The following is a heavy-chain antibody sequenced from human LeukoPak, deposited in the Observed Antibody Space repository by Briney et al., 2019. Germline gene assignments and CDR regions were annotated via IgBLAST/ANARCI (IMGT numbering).Heavy chain of an antibody. Sequence: PGGSRSLSWPASEFTFSSYWMSWVRQAPGKGLEWVANIKQDGSEKYYVDSVKGRFTTSRDNAKNSLYLQMNSLRAEDTAVYYCAGPVLTGYYSDYFDYWGQGTLVTVSS. D-gene: IGHD3-9*01. CDR3: AGPVLTGYYSDYFDY. J-gene: IGHJ4*02. CDR1: EFTFSSYW. CDR2: IKQDGSEK. V-gene: IGHV3-7*01.